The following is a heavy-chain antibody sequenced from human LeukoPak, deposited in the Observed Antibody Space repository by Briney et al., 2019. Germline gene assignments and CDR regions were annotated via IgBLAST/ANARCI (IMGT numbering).Heavy chain of an antibody. Sequence: SETLSLTCTVSGGSISSYYWSWIRQPPGKGLEWIGYIYYSGSTNYNPSLKSRVTISVDTSKNQFSLKLSSVTAADTAVYYCARVGSYGSGSYWRRDYFDYWGQGTLVTVSS. J-gene: IGHJ4*02. V-gene: IGHV4-59*12. CDR1: GGSISSYY. CDR3: ARVGSYGSGSYWRRDYFDY. D-gene: IGHD3-10*01. CDR2: IYYSGST.